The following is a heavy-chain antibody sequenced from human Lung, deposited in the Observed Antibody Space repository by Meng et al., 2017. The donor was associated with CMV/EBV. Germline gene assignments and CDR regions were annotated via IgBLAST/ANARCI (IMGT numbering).Heavy chain of an antibody. V-gene: IGHV2-5*02. J-gene: IGHJ4*02. CDR3: THRPMTSAYYYFDY. D-gene: IGHD3-22*01. CDR1: GFSLSISGVG. Sequence: QLPLKESGPTLVKPTPTLTLTCTFSGFSLSISGVGVCWIRQPPGQALEWLALIYWDDDKRYSPSLKSRLTITKDTSKNQVVLTMTNMDPVDTATYYCTHRPMTSAYYYFDYWGQGTLVTVSS. CDR2: IYWDDDK.